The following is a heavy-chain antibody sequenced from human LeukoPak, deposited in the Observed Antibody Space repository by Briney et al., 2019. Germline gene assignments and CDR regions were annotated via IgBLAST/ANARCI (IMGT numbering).Heavy chain of an antibody. CDR2: IYYSGST. D-gene: IGHD1-1*01. V-gene: IGHV4-59*12. J-gene: IGHJ6*03. Sequence: SETLSLTCTVSGGSISSYYWSWIRQPPGKGLEWIGYIYYSGSTNYNPSLKSRVTISVDTSKNQFSLKLSSVTAADTAVYYCARTTHSGSYYYYYMDVWGKGTTVTVSS. CDR3: ARTTHSGSYYYYYMDV. CDR1: GGSISSYY.